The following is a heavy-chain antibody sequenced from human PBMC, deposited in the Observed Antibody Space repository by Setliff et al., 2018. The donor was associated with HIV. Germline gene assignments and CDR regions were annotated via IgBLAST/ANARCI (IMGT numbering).Heavy chain of an antibody. V-gene: IGHV3-33*07. CDR1: GFNFRNYG. CDR3: ARDRIYYDSGSYPFYMDV. D-gene: IGHD3-22*01. CDR2: IWYNGILQ. Sequence: GGSLRLSCEASGFNFRNYGMYWVRQAPGRGLEWVAVIWYNGILQYYLDSVKGRFTVSRDNSNNTVYLQMNSLRAEDTAVYYCARDRIYYDSGSYPFYMDVWGKGTTVTVSS. J-gene: IGHJ6*03.